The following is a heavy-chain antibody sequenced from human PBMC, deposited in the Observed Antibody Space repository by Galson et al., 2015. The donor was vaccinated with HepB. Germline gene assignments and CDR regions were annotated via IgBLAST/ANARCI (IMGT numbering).Heavy chain of an antibody. CDR2: TNPNSGGT. J-gene: IGHJ5*02. CDR1: GYTFTGYY. V-gene: IGHV1-2*02. Sequence: SVKVSCKASGYTFTGYYMHWVRQAPGQGLEWMGWTNPNSGGTNYAQKFQGRVTMTRDTSISTAYMELSRLRSDDTAVYYCAREDIVVVPAATRYWFDPWGQGTLVTVSS. CDR3: AREDIVVVPAATRYWFDP. D-gene: IGHD2-2*01.